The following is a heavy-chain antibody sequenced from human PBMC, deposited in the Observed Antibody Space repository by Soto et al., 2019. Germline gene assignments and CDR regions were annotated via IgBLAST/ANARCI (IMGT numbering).Heavy chain of an antibody. CDR1: GHTLTEFS. V-gene: IGHV1-24*01. Sequence: GASVKVSCKISGHTLTEFSIHWVRQAPGKGLEWMGWMNPGSGDTGYAQKFQGRVTMTRDISIATAYMELSSLRSDDTAIYYCARMATFGSLNWFDPWGQGTLVTVSS. D-gene: IGHD3-16*01. J-gene: IGHJ5*02. CDR2: MNPGSGDT. CDR3: ARMATFGSLNWFDP.